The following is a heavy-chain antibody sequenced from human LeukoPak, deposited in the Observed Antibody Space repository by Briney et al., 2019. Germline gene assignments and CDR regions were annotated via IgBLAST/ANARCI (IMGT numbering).Heavy chain of an antibody. CDR2: ISAYNGNT. CDR1: GYTFTSYG. V-gene: IGHV1-18*01. J-gene: IGHJ4*02. D-gene: IGHD3-3*01. CDR3: ARNRKNFGHLDY. Sequence: ASVKVSCKASGYTFTSYGISWVRQAPGQGLEWMGWISAYNGNTNYAQKLQGRVTLTTDTSTSTAYMELRSLRSDDTAVYYCARNRKNFGHLDYWGQGTLVTVSS.